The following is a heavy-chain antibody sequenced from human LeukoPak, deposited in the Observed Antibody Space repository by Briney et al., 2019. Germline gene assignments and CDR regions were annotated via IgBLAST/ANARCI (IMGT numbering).Heavy chain of an antibody. CDR3: ARAVRFDYYYGMDV. CDR1: GGSISSYY. V-gene: IGHV4-59*01. D-gene: IGHD3-16*01. J-gene: IGHJ6*04. CDR2: IYYSGST. Sequence: SETLSLTCTVSGGSISSYYWSWIRQPPGKGLEWIGYIYYSGSTNYNPSLKSRVTISVDTSKNQFSLKLSSVTAADTAVYYCARAVRFDYYYGMDVWGKGTTVTVSS.